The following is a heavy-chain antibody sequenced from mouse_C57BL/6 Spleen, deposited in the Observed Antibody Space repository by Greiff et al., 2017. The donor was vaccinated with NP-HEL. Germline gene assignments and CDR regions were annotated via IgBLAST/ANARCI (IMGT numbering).Heavy chain of an antibody. CDR2: IDPSDSYT. V-gene: IGHV1-69*01. J-gene: IGHJ1*03. Sequence: QVQLQQPGAELVMPGASVKLSCKASGYTFTSYWMHWVKQRPGQGLEWIGEIDPSDSYTNYNQKFKGKSTLTVDKSSSTAYMQLSSLTSEDSAVYYCARGGLRRGKYFDVWGTGTTVTVSS. CDR1: GYTFTSYW. D-gene: IGHD2-4*01. CDR3: ARGGLRRGKYFDV.